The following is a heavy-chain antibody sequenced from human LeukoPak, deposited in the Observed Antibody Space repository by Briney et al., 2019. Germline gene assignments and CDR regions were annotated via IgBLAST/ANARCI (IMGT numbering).Heavy chain of an antibody. CDR1: GYTFTSYD. CDR2: MNPNSGNT. V-gene: IGHV1-8*03. Sequence: ASVKVSCKASGYTFTSYDINWVRQATGQGLEWMGWMNPNSGNTGYAQKFQGRVTITRNTSISTAYMELSSLRSEDTAVYYCAREGGGDSSGYYHSYYYYMDVWGKGTTVTVS. J-gene: IGHJ6*03. D-gene: IGHD3-22*01. CDR3: AREGGGDSSGYYHSYYYYMDV.